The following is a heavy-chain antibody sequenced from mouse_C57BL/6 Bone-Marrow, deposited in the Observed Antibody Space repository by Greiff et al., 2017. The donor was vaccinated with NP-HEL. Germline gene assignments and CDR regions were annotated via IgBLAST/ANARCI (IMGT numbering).Heavy chain of an antibody. CDR3: AIEDTTVDWYFDV. J-gene: IGHJ1*03. CDR1: GYTFTSYW. Sequence: QVQLQQPGAELVKPGASVKVSCKASGYTFTSYWMHWVKQRPGQGLEWIGRIHPSDSDTNYNQKFKGKATLTVDQSSSTAYMQLSSLTSEDSAVYYCAIEDTTVDWYFDVWGTGTTVTVSS. D-gene: IGHD1-1*01. CDR2: IHPSDSDT. V-gene: IGHV1-74*01.